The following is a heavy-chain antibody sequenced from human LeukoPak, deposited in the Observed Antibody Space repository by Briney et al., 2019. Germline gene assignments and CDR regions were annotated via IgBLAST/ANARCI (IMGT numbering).Heavy chain of an antibody. V-gene: IGHV3-48*03. Sequence: SGGSVRLPCAFSVYIFSSYETNGVRQAPGKGREGGSYISSRCRTIYYADASRGRYPIPRDNPKNTLNRQMHTERAQHAAVYYCARVLKYSSSLQYYYYDYMDVWGKGTTVTVSS. CDR3: ARVLKYSSSLQYYYYDYMDV. CDR1: VYIFSSYE. D-gene: IGHD6-6*01. CDR2: ISSRCRTI. J-gene: IGHJ6*03.